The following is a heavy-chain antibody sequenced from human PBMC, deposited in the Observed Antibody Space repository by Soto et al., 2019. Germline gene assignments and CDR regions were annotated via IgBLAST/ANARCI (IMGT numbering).Heavy chain of an antibody. J-gene: IGHJ6*02. Sequence: QVQLVQSGAEVKKPGSSVKVSCKASGGTFSSYAISWVRQAPGQGLEWMGGIIPIFGTANYAQKFQGRVTITADESTSTAYMELSSLRSEDTAVYDCAGPEMATTYYYYYGMAVWGQGTTVTVSS. CDR2: IIPIFGTA. D-gene: IGHD5-12*01. CDR1: GGTFSSYA. V-gene: IGHV1-69*01. CDR3: AGPEMATTYYYYYGMAV.